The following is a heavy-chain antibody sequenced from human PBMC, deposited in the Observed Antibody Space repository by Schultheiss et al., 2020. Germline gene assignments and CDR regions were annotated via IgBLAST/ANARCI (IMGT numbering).Heavy chain of an antibody. CDR2: ISYDGSNK. V-gene: IGHV3-30*03. Sequence: SLKISCAASGFTFSSYGMHWVRQAPGKGLEWVAVISYDGSNKYYADSVKGRFTVSRDNANNALFLQMNSLRVEDTAVYYCATHSRGYYFDYWGQGTLVTVSS. CDR3: ATHSRGYYFDY. J-gene: IGHJ4*02. CDR1: GFTFSSYG.